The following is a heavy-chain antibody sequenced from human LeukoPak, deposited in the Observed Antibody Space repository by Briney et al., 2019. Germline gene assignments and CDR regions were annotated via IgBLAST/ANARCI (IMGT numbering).Heavy chain of an antibody. J-gene: IGHJ3*02. V-gene: IGHV5-51*01. CDR2: IYTGDSDT. D-gene: IGHD2-15*01. CDR1: GYGFSSYW. Sequence: GESLKISCKGSGYGFSSYWIGWVRQIPGKGLEWMGIIYTGDSDTTYSPSFQGQVTISADKSISTAYLQWSSLRASDTAMYYCARLRSTPGAFDIWGQGTMVTVSS. CDR3: ARLRSTPGAFDI.